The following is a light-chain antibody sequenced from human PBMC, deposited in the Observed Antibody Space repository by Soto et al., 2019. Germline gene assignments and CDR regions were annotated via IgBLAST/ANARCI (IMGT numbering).Light chain of an antibody. J-gene: IGKJ1*01. Sequence: EIVMTQSPATLSVSPGERATLYFRASQSVSSSYLAWYQQKPGQAPRLLIYGASSRATGIPDRFSGSGSGTEFTLTISRLEPEDFAVYYCQQYNNWPRTFGQGTKVDIK. CDR2: GAS. CDR1: QSVSSSY. CDR3: QQYNNWPRT. V-gene: IGKV3-20*01.